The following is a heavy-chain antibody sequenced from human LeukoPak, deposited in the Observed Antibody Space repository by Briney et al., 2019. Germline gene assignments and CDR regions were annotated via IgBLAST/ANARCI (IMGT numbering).Heavy chain of an antibody. J-gene: IGHJ5*02. CDR2: INPKSGDT. CDR1: GYTFTAYY. V-gene: IGHV1-2*06. Sequence: GASVKVSCKASGYTFTAYYMHWVRQAPGQGLEWMGRINPKSGDTNYAQKFQDRVTMTRDTSMSTAYMEISRLRYDDTAVYYCGSGIQSFDPWGQGTLVTVSS. CDR3: GSGIQSFDP.